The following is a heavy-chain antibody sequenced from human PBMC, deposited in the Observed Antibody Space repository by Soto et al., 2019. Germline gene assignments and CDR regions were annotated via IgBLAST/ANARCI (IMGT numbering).Heavy chain of an antibody. D-gene: IGHD2-15*01. V-gene: IGHV3-53*01. CDR3: AGGVRSGEYYFDY. Sequence: GGSLRLSCAAYGFTVSSNYMSWVRQAPGKGLEWVPVIYSGGSTYYADSVKGRFTISRDNSKNTLYLQMNSLRAEDTAVYYCAGGVRSGEYYFDYWGQGTLVTVSS. CDR2: IYSGGST. CDR1: GFTVSSNY. J-gene: IGHJ4*02.